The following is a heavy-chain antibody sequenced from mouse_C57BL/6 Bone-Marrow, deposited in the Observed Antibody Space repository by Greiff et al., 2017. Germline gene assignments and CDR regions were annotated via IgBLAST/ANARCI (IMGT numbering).Heavy chain of an antibody. V-gene: IGHV1-81*01. CDR2: IYPRSGNT. CDR3: ARCGYHGGFAY. CDR1: GYTFTSYG. D-gene: IGHD2-2*01. J-gene: IGHJ3*01. Sequence: VQLQQSGAELARPGASVKLSCKASGYTFTSYGLSWVKQRTRQGLEWIGEIYPRSGNTYYNEKFKGKATLTADKSSSTAYMELRSLTSEDSAVYFCARCGYHGGFAYWGQGTLVTVSA.